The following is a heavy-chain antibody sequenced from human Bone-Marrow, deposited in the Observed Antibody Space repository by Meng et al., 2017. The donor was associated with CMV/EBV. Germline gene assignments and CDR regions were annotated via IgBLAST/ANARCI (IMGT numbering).Heavy chain of an antibody. J-gene: IGHJ4*02. CDR3: ARGGEENPLDF. D-gene: IGHD1-26*01. CDR1: GYTFTSYD. Sequence: ASVKVSCKASGYTFTSYDINWVRQATGQGLEWMGWMNPNSGNTGYAQKFQGRVTVSIDTSTSTAYMELTSLTPDDAAVYFCARGGEENPLDFWGQGTVVTVSS. V-gene: IGHV1-8*01. CDR2: MNPNSGNT.